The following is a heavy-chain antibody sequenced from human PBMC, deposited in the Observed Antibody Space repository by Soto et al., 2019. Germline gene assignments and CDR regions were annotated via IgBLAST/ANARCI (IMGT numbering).Heavy chain of an antibody. CDR3: ARAIKVVAATVSSAEYFQH. D-gene: IGHD2-15*01. Sequence: GESLKISCKGSGYSFTSYWIGWVRQMPGKGLEWMGIIYPGDSDTRYSPSFQGQVTISADKSISTAYLQWSSLKASDTAMYYCARAIKVVAATVSSAEYFQHWGQGTLVTVSS. V-gene: IGHV5-51*01. J-gene: IGHJ1*01. CDR2: IYPGDSDT. CDR1: GYSFTSYW.